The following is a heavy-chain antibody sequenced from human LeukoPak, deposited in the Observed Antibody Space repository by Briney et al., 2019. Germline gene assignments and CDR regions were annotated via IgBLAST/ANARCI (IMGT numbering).Heavy chain of an antibody. V-gene: IGHV3-7*01. CDR2: IYQDGREK. D-gene: IGHD6-13*01. Sequence: GKXLXXVANIYQDGREKYYAVSVKGRFTISRDNAKNSLFLQMDSLRAEDTAVYYCAGERPSSSWYDYWGQGTLVTVSS. CDR3: AGERPSSSWYDY. J-gene: IGHJ4*02.